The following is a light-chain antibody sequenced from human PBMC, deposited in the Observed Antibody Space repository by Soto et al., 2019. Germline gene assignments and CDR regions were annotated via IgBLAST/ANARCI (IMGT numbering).Light chain of an antibody. V-gene: IGKV3-15*01. CDR3: QQYNNWPRT. CDR2: SAS. Sequence: EILMTQSPATLSVSPGERATLSCRTSQSVSGNLAWYQQKPGQAPRLLIYSASTRATGIPARFSGSGSGTEFTLTVSSLQSEDFAIYYCQQYNNWPRTFGQGTKVEIK. CDR1: QSVSGN. J-gene: IGKJ1*01.